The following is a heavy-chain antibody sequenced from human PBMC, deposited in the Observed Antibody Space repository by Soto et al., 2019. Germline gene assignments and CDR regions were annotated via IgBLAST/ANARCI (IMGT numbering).Heavy chain of an antibody. CDR2: ISYSGST. CDR3: AREGVTPSYYYYYGMDV. J-gene: IGHJ6*02. D-gene: IGHD5-18*01. CDR1: GGSISSYY. V-gene: IGHV4-59*01. Sequence: QVQLQESGPGLVKPSETLSLTCTVSGGSISSYYWSWIRQPPGKGLEWIGYISYSGSTNYTSSLKSRVTISVDTSKNQFSLKLSSVTAADTAVYYCAREGVTPSYYYYYGMDVWGQGTTVTVSS.